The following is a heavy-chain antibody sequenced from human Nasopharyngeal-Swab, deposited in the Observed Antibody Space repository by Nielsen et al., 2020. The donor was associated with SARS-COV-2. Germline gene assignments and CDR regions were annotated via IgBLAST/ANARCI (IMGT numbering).Heavy chain of an antibody. Sequence: SAKVACKASGGHFSSYAISLVRQAPGHGLEWMGGIIPIFGTANYAQKFQGRVTITEDESTSTAYMERSSLRSEDTAVCYCTGDTSRIAAHYWGQGTLVTVSS. CDR2: IIPIFGTA. J-gene: IGHJ4*02. CDR3: TGDTSRIAAHY. D-gene: IGHD6-6*01. CDR1: GGHFSSYA. V-gene: IGHV1-69*13.